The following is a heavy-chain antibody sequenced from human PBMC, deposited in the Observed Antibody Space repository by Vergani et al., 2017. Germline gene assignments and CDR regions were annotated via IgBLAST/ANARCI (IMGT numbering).Heavy chain of an antibody. CDR2: IYPADSDT. J-gene: IGHJ4*02. D-gene: IGHD1-1*01. Sequence: EVELVPSGPEMRKPGESLTISCKGSEYSFGNYWIGWVRQMPGKGLEWMGIIYPADSDTRYSPSFQGQVTISADKSNSTAFLQWDSLKAADTALYYCARHTTYTDSWGQGTLVTVSS. CDR3: ARHTTYTDS. CDR1: EYSFGNYW. V-gene: IGHV5-51*01.